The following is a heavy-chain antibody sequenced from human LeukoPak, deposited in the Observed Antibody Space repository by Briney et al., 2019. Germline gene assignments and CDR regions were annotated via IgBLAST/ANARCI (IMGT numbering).Heavy chain of an antibody. V-gene: IGHV3-7*03. J-gene: IGHJ6*04. CDR2: IKQDGSEK. CDR3: AKDTLNVDTAMGYEFLLFGNGL. D-gene: IGHD5-18*01. CDR1: GFTFSSYW. Sequence: GGSLKLSCAASGFTFSSYWMSWVRQAPGKGLEWVANIKQDGSEKYYVDSVKGRFTISRDNAKNSLYLQMNSLRAEDTAVYYCAKDTLNVDTAMGYEFLLFGNGLLGKGTTVTVSS.